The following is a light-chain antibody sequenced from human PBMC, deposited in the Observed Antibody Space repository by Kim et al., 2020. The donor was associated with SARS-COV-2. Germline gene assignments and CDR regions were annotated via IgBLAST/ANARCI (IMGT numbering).Light chain of an antibody. J-gene: IGLJ2*01. Sequence: SSELTQDPAVSVALGQTVRITCQGDSLRNYYASWYQQKPGQAPVVVIYGKNNRPSGIPDRFSVSNSGNTASLTITGAQAEDEAYYYCNSRDSTTDDLVFGGGTQLTVL. V-gene: IGLV3-19*01. CDR1: SLRNYY. CDR3: NSRDSTTDDLV. CDR2: GKN.